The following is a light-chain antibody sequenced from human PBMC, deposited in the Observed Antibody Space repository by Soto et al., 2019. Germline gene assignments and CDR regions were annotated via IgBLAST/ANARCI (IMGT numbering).Light chain of an antibody. Sequence: EIVLTQSPGTLSSSAGERATISCRASQSVSSSYVTWYQQKPDQALRLLIYGASSNATGSPDRFSCSGSGTDFTLTISSLELEDFEVDFCQRYGSRPPFTFGQGTKVEI. CDR3: QRYGSRPPFT. V-gene: IGKV3-20*01. J-gene: IGKJ1*01. CDR1: QSVSSSY. CDR2: GAS.